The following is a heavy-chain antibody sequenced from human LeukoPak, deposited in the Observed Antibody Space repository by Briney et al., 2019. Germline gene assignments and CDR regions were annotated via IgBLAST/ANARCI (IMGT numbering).Heavy chain of an antibody. CDR2: VNPKSGNT. J-gene: IGHJ4*02. Sequence: GASVKVSCKASGHTFTSYDINWVRQAPGQGLEWMGWVNPKSGNTGYKQKFQARVTITRDTSITTAYMELSSLTSDDTAVYFCARGLPLGYCTYGVCYPPKHFDFWGQGTLVTVSS. CDR3: ARGLPLGYCTYGVCYPPKHFDF. CDR1: GHTFTSYD. D-gene: IGHD2-8*01. V-gene: IGHV1-8*03.